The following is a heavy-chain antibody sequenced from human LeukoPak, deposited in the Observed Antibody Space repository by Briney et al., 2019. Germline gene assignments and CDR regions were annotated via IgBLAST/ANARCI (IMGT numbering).Heavy chain of an antibody. CDR1: GFSFRSYW. CDR2: INTDGSST. V-gene: IGHV3-74*01. Sequence: GGSLRLSCAASGFSFRSYWMHWVRQAPGKGLVWVSRINTDGSSTSYADSVKGRFTISRDNAKNTLYLQMDSLRAEDTAVYYCVRDLDGLDCYWGQGTLVTVSS. J-gene: IGHJ4*02. CDR3: VRDLDGLDCY. D-gene: IGHD1-1*01.